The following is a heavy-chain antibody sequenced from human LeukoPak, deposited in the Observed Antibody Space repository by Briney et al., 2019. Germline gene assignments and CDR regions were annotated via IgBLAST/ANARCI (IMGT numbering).Heavy chain of an antibody. D-gene: IGHD6-19*01. V-gene: IGHV4-59*01. CDR3: ARFAGSGWSNKFDY. CDR2: IYYSGST. CDR1: GGSISSYY. Sequence: SETLSLTCTVSGGSISSYYWSWIRQPPGKGLEWIGYIYYSGSTNYNPSFKSRVTISVDTSKNQFSLKLSSVTAADTAVYYCARFAGSGWSNKFDYWGQGTLVTVSS. J-gene: IGHJ4*02.